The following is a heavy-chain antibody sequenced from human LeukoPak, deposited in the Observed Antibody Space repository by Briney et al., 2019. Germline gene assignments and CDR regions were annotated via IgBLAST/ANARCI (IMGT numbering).Heavy chain of an antibody. Sequence: ASVKVSCKASGYTFTSYDINWVRQATGQGLEWMGWMNPNSGNTGYAQKFQGRVTMTRNTSISTAYMELSSLRSEDTAVYYCARLPPRCSSSLIPWFDPWGQGTLVTVSS. CDR3: ARLPPRCSSSLIPWFDP. J-gene: IGHJ5*02. D-gene: IGHD6-13*01. V-gene: IGHV1-8*01. CDR2: MNPNSGNT. CDR1: GYTFTSYD.